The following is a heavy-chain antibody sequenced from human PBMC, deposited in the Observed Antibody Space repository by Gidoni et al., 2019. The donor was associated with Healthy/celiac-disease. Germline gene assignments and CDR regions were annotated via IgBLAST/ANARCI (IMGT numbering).Heavy chain of an antibody. V-gene: IGHV3-20*04. CDR1: GFSFDDYG. Sequence: EVQLVESGGGVVRPGGSLRLSCAASGFSFDDYGMSWVRQAPGKWLEWVSGINWNGGSTGYADSVKGRVTSSRDNAKNSLYLQMNSLRAEDTAVYYCARVPGYDILTGYSPFDYWGQGTLVTVSS. J-gene: IGHJ4*02. CDR2: INWNGGST. CDR3: ARVPGYDILTGYSPFDY. D-gene: IGHD3-9*01.